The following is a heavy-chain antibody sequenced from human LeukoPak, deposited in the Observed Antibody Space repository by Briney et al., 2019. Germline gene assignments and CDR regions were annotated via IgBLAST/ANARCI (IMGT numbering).Heavy chain of an antibody. CDR1: GGSFSGYY. V-gene: IGHV4-34*01. CDR2: INHSGST. Sequence: SETLSLTCAVYGGSFSGYYWSWVRQPPGKGREWIGEINHSGSTNYNPSLKRRVTISVDTSKNQFSLKLSSVTAADTAVYYCARRSPWIVGAKYNWFDPWGQGTLVTVSS. J-gene: IGHJ5*02. D-gene: IGHD1-26*01. CDR3: ARRSPWIVGAKYNWFDP.